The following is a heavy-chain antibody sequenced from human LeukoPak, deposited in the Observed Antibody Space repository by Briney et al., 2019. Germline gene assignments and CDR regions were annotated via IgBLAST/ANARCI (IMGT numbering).Heavy chain of an antibody. Sequence: ETLSLTCTVSGGSISSGSSYWNWIRQPAGKGLEWVANIKQDGSEKYYVDSVKGRFTISRDNAKNSLYLQMNSLRAEDTAVYYCARVPVIWVGYDYFYFDYWGQGTLVTVSS. J-gene: IGHJ4*02. CDR3: ARVPVIWVGYDYFYFDY. V-gene: IGHV3-7*01. CDR2: IKQDGSEK. D-gene: IGHD5-12*01. CDR1: GGSISSGSSY.